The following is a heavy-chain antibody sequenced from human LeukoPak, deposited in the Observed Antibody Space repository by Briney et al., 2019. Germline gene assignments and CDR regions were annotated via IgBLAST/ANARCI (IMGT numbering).Heavy chain of an antibody. CDR2: INAGNGNT. Sequence: ASVKVSCKASGYTFTSYAMHWVRQAPGQRLEWMGWINAGNGNTNYAQKLQGRVTMTTDTSTSTAYMELRSLRSDDTAVYYCARDPQLPYYYYYMDVWGKGTTVTVSS. CDR3: ARDPQLPYYYYYMDV. J-gene: IGHJ6*03. D-gene: IGHD3-10*01. V-gene: IGHV1-3*01. CDR1: GYTFTSYA.